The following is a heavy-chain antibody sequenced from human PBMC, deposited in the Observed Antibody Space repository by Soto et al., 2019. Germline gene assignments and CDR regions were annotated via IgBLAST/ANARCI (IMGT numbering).Heavy chain of an antibody. D-gene: IGHD3-3*01. Sequence: SQTLSLTCAISGDSVSSNSAAWNWIRQSPSRGLEWLGRIYYRSKWYNDYAVSVKSRITINPDTSKNQFSLQLNSVTPEDTAVYYCARERYYDFWSQEFYYYGMDVWGQGTTVTVSS. V-gene: IGHV6-1*01. CDR3: ARERYYDFWSQEFYYYGMDV. J-gene: IGHJ6*02. CDR2: IYYRSKWYN. CDR1: GDSVSSNSAA.